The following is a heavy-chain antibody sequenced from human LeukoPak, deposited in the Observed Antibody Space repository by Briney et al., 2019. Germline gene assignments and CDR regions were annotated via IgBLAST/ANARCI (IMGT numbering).Heavy chain of an antibody. CDR1: GCGFTNYW. CDR2: IYHSNSST. V-gene: IGHV5-51*01. J-gene: IGHJ6*03. CDR3: ARHAGYSSGWYYHMDV. Sequence: GAAPKISSNGSGCGFTNYWIGCVRQLPGKGLEGMGIIYHSNSSTSYSPFFQGQVTISADKSISNASLQWSSLKASDTAMYYCARHAGYSSGWYYHMDVWGKGTTVTVSS. D-gene: IGHD6-19*01.